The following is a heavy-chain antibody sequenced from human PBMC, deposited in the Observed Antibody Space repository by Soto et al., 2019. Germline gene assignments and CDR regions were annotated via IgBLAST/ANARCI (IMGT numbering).Heavy chain of an antibody. J-gene: IGHJ3*02. V-gene: IGHV5-51*01. CDR2: IYPGDSDT. D-gene: IGHD3-10*01. Sequence: PGESLKISCKGSGYSFTSYWIGWVRQMPGKGLEWMGIIYPGDSDTRYSPSFQGQVTISADKSISTAYLQWSSLKASDTAMYYCARLGRITMVRGVTGAFDIWGQGTMVTVSS. CDR3: ARLGRITMVRGVTGAFDI. CDR1: GYSFTSYW.